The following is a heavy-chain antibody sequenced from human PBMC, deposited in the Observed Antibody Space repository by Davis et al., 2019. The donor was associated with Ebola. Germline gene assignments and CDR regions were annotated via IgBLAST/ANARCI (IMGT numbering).Heavy chain of an antibody. V-gene: IGHV3-33*08. CDR3: ARFSRGNPIDD. Sequence: GESLKISCAASGFTFSSYGMHWVRQAPGKGLEWVAVIWYDGSNKYYADSVKGRFTISRDNSKNTLYLQMNSLRAEDTAVYYCARFSRGNPIDDWGQGTMVTVSS. J-gene: IGHJ3*01. CDR2: IWYDGSNK. CDR1: GFTFSSYG.